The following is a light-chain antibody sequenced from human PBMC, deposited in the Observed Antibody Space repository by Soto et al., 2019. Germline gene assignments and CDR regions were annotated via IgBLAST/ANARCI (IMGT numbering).Light chain of an antibody. CDR3: QKYDNAPLT. Sequence: DIQMTQSPSSLSASVGDRVTITCRASQSISSYLNWYQQKPGNAPKLLISSAYTLQSGVPPRFSGSGSGTDFTLTISSLQPEDVATYYCQKYDNAPLTFGGGTKVEIK. V-gene: IGKV1-27*01. CDR2: SAY. CDR1: QSISSY. J-gene: IGKJ4*01.